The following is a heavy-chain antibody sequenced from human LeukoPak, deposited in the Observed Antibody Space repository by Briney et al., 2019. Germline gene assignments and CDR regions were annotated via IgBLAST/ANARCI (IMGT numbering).Heavy chain of an antibody. V-gene: IGHV1-24*01. J-gene: IGHJ4*02. CDR1: GYTLTELS. Sequence: ASVKVSCKVSGYTLTELSIHWVRQAPGKGLEWVGGFDPEDGETFYAQNFQGRVTMNEDTSTDTAYMELSSLRSEDTAVYYCATDRSLCPSCYRHFDSWGQGTLVTVSS. D-gene: IGHD2-2*01. CDR3: ATDRSLCPSCYRHFDS. CDR2: FDPEDGET.